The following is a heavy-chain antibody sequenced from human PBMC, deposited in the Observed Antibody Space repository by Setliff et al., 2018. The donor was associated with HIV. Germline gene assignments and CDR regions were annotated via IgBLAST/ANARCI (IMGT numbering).Heavy chain of an antibody. J-gene: IGHJ4*02. CDR3: AKNRNRYYYDNSGYPDY. Sequence: GGSLRLSCAASGFTFSSYAMSWVRQAPGKGLEWVSAISGSGGSTYYADSVKGRFTISRDNSKNTLYLQTNSLRVEDTAIYYCAKNRNRYYYDNSGYPDYWGQGTLVTVSS. CDR2: ISGSGGST. V-gene: IGHV3-23*01. CDR1: GFTFSSYA. D-gene: IGHD3-22*01.